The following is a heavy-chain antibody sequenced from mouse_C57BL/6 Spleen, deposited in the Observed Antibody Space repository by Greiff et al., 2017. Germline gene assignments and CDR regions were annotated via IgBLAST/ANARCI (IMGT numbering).Heavy chain of an antibody. CDR2: IWSGGST. Sequence: QVQLQQSGPGLVQPSQSLSITCTVSGFSLTSYGVHWVRQSPGKGLEWLGVIWSGGSTDYNAAFISRLSISKDNSKSQVFFKMNSLPADDTAIYYCARSPLITHGYCDVWGTGTTVTVSS. CDR3: ARSPLITHGYCDV. D-gene: IGHD1-1*01. CDR1: GFSLTSYG. V-gene: IGHV2-2*01. J-gene: IGHJ1*03.